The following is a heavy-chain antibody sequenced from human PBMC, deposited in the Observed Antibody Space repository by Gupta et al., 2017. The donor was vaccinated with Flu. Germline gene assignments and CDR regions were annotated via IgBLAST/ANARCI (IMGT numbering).Heavy chain of an antibody. CDR1: GFTFSGSA. Sequence: EVQLVESGGGLVQPGGSLKLSCAASGFTFSGSAMHWVRQASGKGLEWVGRIRSKANSYATAYAASVKGRFTISRDDSKNTAYLQMNSLKTEDTAVYYGTRRHYFESSGHVDWGQGTLGTVSS. CDR2: IRSKANSYAT. D-gene: IGHD3-22*01. CDR3: TRRHYFESSGHVD. V-gene: IGHV3-73*01. J-gene: IGHJ4*02.